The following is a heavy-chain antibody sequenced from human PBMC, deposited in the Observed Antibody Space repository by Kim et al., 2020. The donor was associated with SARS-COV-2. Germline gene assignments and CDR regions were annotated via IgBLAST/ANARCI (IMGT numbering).Heavy chain of an antibody. CDR2: IDWDDDK. D-gene: IGHD1-7*01. Sequence: SGPTLVNPTQTLTLTCTFSGFSLLTRGVCVNWIRQPPGKALEWLARIDWDDDKYYNTSLKTRVTISKDTSKNQVVLTMTNMDPVDTATYYCARIRGIGTTRSPSYNYYMDVWGKGTTITVSS. J-gene: IGHJ6*03. V-gene: IGHV2-70*11. CDR3: ARIRGIGTTRSPSYNYYMDV. CDR1: GFSLLTRGVC.